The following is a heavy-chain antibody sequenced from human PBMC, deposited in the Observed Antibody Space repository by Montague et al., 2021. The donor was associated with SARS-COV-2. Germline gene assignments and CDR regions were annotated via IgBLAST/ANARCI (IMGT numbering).Heavy chain of an antibody. V-gene: IGHV4-34*01. J-gene: IGHJ4*02. CDR2: IRQSGRT. CDR1: GGSFGDDH. D-gene: IGHD3-22*01. Sequence: SETLSPTCAVYGGSFGDDHWSRIRQPPGKGLEWIGNIRQSGRTNYNPSLKSRVTISVDTSKNQFSLKLTSVTAADTGLYFCARGHLSVSMIVVVFTSASYYFDYWGQGAQVTVSS. CDR3: ARGHLSVSMIVVVFTSASYYFDY.